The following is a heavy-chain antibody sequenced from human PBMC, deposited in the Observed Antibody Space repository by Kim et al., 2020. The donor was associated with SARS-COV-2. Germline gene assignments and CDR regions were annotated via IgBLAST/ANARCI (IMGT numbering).Heavy chain of an antibody. V-gene: IGHV3-23*01. Sequence: GGSLRLSCAASGFSFSSYGMSWVRQAPGKGLEWVSGFSGSGRYIYYADSAKGRFTISRDNSKNTLYLQINSLRAEDTAVYYCAKGVDNYDTRCYYSYFDVWGQGTMVTVSS. J-gene: IGHJ4*02. CDR1: GFSFSSYG. D-gene: IGHD3-22*01. CDR2: FSGSGRYI. CDR3: AKGVDNYDTRCYYSYFDV.